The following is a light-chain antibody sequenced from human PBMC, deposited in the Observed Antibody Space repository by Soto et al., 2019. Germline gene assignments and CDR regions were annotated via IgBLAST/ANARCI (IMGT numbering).Light chain of an antibody. Sequence: QSVLTQPASVSGSPGQSITISCTGTSSDVGGYNYVSWYQHHPGKAPKLMMYDVSNRPSGVSNRFSGSKPGNTASLTISGLQPEDEADYYCSSYTTSNTRQIVFGTGTKVTVL. CDR3: SSYTTSNTRQIV. CDR2: DVS. J-gene: IGLJ1*01. V-gene: IGLV2-14*03. CDR1: SSDVGGYNY.